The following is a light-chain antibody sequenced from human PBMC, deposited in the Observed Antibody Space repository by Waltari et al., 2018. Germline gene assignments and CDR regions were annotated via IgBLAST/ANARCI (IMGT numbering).Light chain of an antibody. CDR2: EVS. J-gene: IGLJ3*02. CDR1: SSDVGGYNY. Sequence: QSALTQPPSASGSTGQSVTISCTGTSSDVGGYNYVSWYQQHPAKAPKLMIYEVSKRPSGVPDRFSGSKSGNTASLTVSGLQAEDEADYYCSSYAGSNNLVFGGGTKLTVL. CDR3: SSYAGSNNLV. V-gene: IGLV2-8*01.